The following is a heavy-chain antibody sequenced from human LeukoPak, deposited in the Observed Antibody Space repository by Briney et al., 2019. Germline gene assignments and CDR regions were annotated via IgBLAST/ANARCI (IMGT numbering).Heavy chain of an antibody. CDR3: ARGMYYYGSGSPY. CDR2: INPNSGGT. Sequence: GASVKVSCKASGYTFTGYYMHWVRQAPGQGLEWMGWINPNSGGTNYAQKFQGRVTMTRDTSISTAYMELSRLRSEDTAVYYCARGMYYYGSGSPYWGQGTLVTVSS. J-gene: IGHJ4*02. D-gene: IGHD3-10*01. V-gene: IGHV1-2*02. CDR1: GYTFTGYY.